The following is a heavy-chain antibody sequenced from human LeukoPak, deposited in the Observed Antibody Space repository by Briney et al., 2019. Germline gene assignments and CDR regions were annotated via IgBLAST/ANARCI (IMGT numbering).Heavy chain of an antibody. Sequence: EASVKVSCKASGYTFTSYDINWVRQATGQGLEWMGWMNPNSGNTGYAQKFQGRVTMTRNTSISTAYMELSSLRSEDTAVYYCATKPRQYRSGGSCYSRGVWFDPWGQGTLVTVSS. J-gene: IGHJ5*02. CDR1: GYTFTSYD. CDR3: ATKPRQYRSGGSCYSRGVWFDP. D-gene: IGHD2-15*01. V-gene: IGHV1-8*01. CDR2: MNPNSGNT.